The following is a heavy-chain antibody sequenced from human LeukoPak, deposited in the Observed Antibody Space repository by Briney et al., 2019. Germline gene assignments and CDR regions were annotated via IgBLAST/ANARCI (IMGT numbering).Heavy chain of an antibody. J-gene: IGHJ4*02. CDR1: GFTFSSYW. CDR3: AREQYQLLYGRVY. D-gene: IGHD2-2*02. V-gene: IGHV3-7*01. CDR2: IKQDGSEK. Sequence: GGSLRLSCAASGFTFSSYWMSWVRQALGKGLEWVANIKQDGSEKYYVDSVKGRFTISRDNAKNSLYLQMNSLRAEDTAVYYCAREQYQLLYGRVYWGQGTLVTVSS.